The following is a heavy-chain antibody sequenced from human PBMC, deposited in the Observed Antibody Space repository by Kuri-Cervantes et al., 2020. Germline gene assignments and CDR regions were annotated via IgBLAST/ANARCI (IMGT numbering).Heavy chain of an antibody. CDR3: ARGARYYDSTPYYFDY. CDR1: GGSFSGYY. CDR2: INHSGST. Sequence: SETLSLTCAVYGGSFSGYYWSWIRQPPGKGLGWIGEINHSGSTNYNPSLKSRVTISVDTSKNQFSLKLSSVTAADTAVYHCARGARYYDSTPYYFDYWGQGNLVTVSS. V-gene: IGHV4-34*01. J-gene: IGHJ4*02. D-gene: IGHD3-22*01.